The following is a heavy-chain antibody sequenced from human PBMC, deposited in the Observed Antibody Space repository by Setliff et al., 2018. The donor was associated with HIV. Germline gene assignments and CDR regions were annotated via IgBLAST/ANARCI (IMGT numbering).Heavy chain of an antibody. Sequence: ASVKVSCKASGYTFASYGIIWVRQAPGQGLEWMGWISAYNGNTNYAQKLQGRVTMTTDTSTSTAYMELRSLRSEDTAVYYCARGGTNGAPGYYYMDVWGKGTTVTSP. CDR1: GYTFASYG. CDR2: ISAYNGNT. J-gene: IGHJ6*03. D-gene: IGHD2-8*01. V-gene: IGHV1-18*01. CDR3: ARGGTNGAPGYYYMDV.